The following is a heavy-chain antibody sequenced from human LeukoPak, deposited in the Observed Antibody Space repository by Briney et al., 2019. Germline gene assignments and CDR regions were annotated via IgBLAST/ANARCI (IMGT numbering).Heavy chain of an antibody. V-gene: IGHV1-69*13. Sequence: SVKVSCKASGGTFSSYAISWVRQAPGQGLEWMGGIIPIFGTANYAQKFQGRVTITADESTSTAYMELSSLRSEDTAVYYCARAINPSHSLSYYGMDVWGKGTTVTVSS. CDR2: IIPIFGTA. D-gene: IGHD5-24*01. CDR1: GGTFSSYA. CDR3: ARAINPSHSLSYYGMDV. J-gene: IGHJ6*04.